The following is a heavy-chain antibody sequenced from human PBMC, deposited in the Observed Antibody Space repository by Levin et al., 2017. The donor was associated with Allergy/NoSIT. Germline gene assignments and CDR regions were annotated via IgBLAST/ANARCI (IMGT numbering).Heavy chain of an antibody. CDR3: ARDNIGLPDAFDI. CDR2: ISWNSGSI. Sequence: LSLTCAASGFTFDDYAMHWVRQAPGKGMEWVSGISWNSGSIGYADSVKGRFTISRDNAKNSLYLQMNSLRTEDTALYYCARDNIGLPDAFDIWGQGTMVIVSS. D-gene: IGHD3-10*01. CDR1: GFTFDDYA. J-gene: IGHJ3*02. V-gene: IGHV3-9*01.